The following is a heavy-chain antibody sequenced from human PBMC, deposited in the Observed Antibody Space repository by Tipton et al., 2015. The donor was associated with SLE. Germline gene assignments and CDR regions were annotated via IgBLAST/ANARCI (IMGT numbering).Heavy chain of an antibody. Sequence: TLSLTCSVSGASISTTSYLWGWIRQPPGKGLEWIGTIHYSETIHYSGSTYLNPSLKSRVTISVDTSKNHFSLNLNSVTAADTAVYYCAGVSRDAFEIWGQGTMVTVSS. J-gene: IGHJ3*02. CDR3: AGVSRDAFEI. CDR1: GASISTTSYL. D-gene: IGHD5/OR15-5a*01. CDR2: IHYSETIHYSGST. V-gene: IGHV4-39*02.